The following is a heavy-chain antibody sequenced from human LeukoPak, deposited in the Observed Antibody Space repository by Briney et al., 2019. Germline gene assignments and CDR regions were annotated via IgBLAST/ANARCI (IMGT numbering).Heavy chain of an antibody. V-gene: IGHV3-23*01. Sequence: GGSLRLSCVPSVFSFSSYAMSWVRQAPGKGLEWVSGISAAGGNSFYADSVKGRFTISRDNSNNTLHLQMNNMRVEDTAVYYCAKTQVVYYFDYWGQGNLFTVSS. D-gene: IGHD2-8*02. CDR1: VFSFSSYA. CDR2: ISAAGGNS. CDR3: AKTQVVYYFDY. J-gene: IGHJ4*02.